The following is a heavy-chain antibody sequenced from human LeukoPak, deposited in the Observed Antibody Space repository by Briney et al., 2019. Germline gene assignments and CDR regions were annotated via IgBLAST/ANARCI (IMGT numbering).Heavy chain of an antibody. Sequence: GASVKVSCKASGYTFTSYDINWVRQATGQGLEWMGRIIPILGIANYAQKFQGRVTITADKSTSTAYMELSSLRSEDTAVYYCARDKSGLAVVNWFDPWGQGTLVTVSS. D-gene: IGHD2-2*01. CDR1: GYTFTSYD. CDR2: IIPILGIA. J-gene: IGHJ5*02. CDR3: ARDKSGLAVVNWFDP. V-gene: IGHV1-69*04.